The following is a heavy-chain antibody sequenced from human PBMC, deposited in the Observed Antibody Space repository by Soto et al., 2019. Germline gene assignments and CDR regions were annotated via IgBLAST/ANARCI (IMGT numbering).Heavy chain of an antibody. CDR2: IYYSGST. V-gene: IGHV4-59*01. CDR3: ARVAATGIFFDY. Sequence: PSETLSLTCTVSGGSISSYYWSWIRQPPGKGLERIGYIYYSGSTNYNPSLKSRVTISVDTSKNQFSLKLSSVTAADTAVYYCARVAATGIFFDYWGQGTLVTVSS. D-gene: IGHD6-25*01. CDR1: GGSISSYY. J-gene: IGHJ4*02.